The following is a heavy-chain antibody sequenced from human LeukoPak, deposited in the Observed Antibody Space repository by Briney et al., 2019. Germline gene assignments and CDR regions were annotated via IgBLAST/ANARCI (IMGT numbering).Heavy chain of an antibody. V-gene: IGHV4-34*01. CDR3: ARGRSRSSWRKNWFDT. J-gene: IGHJ5*02. CDR1: GGSFSGYY. D-gene: IGHD6-6*01. Sequence: SETLSLTCAVYGGSFSGYYWSWIRQPPGKGLEWIGEINHSGSTNYNPSLKSRVTISVDTSKNQFSLKLSSVTAADTAVYYCARGRSRSSWRKNWFDTWGQGTLVTVSS. CDR2: INHSGST.